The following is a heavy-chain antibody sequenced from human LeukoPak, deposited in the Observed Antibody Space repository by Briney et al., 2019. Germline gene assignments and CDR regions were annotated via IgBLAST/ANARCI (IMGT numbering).Heavy chain of an antibody. CDR2: IYDSGAT. J-gene: IGHJ4*02. CDR1: GGSISSYY. V-gene: IGHV4-59*01. Sequence: PSETLSLTCTVSGGSISSYYWSWIRQPPGKGLEWIGYIYDSGATNYNLSLNSRVTISVDTTKNQFSLKLTSVTAADTAVYYCASSLAAAGPYYFDSWGQGTLVTVSS. D-gene: IGHD6-13*01. CDR3: ASSLAAAGPYYFDS.